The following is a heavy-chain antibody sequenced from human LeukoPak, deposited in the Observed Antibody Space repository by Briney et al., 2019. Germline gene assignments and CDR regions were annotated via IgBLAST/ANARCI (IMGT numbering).Heavy chain of an antibody. V-gene: IGHV3-23*01. J-gene: IGHJ4*02. CDR2: ISGSGGST. D-gene: IGHD1-26*01. CDR1: GFTFSTYA. CDR3: ARVVGARGGFDY. Sequence: GGSLRLSCAASGFTFSTYAVNWVRQAPGKGLEWVSTISGSGGSTYYADSVKGRFTVSRDNSKNTLYLQMNSLRAEDTAVYYCARVVGARGGFDYWGQGTLVTVSS.